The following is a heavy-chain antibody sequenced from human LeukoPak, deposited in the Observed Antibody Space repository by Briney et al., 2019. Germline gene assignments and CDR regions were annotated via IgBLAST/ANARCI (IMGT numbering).Heavy chain of an antibody. CDR2: VYYSGST. D-gene: IGHD3-10*01. CDR1: GGSISSYY. CDR3: ARLGGGHFDY. V-gene: IGHV4-59*08. Sequence: SETLSLTCTVSGGSISSYYWSWIRQPPGKGLEWVGYVYYSGSTNYNPSLKSRVTMSVDTSKNQFSLKLSSVTAADTAVYYCARLGGGHFDYWGQGTLVTVSS. J-gene: IGHJ4*02.